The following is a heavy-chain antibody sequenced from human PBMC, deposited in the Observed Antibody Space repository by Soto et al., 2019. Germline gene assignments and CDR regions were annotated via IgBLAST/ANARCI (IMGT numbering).Heavy chain of an antibody. CDR1: GFTFSSHW. J-gene: IGHJ4*02. D-gene: IGHD1-26*01. CDR3: GRDVLGPFDY. Sequence: EVQLVESGGGLVQPGGSLRLSCAASGFTFSSHWMSWVRQAPGKGLEWVANIKQDGSEKYYVDSVKDRFTISRDNAKNSLHLQMNSLRAEDTAVYYCGRDVLGPFDYWGQGTLVTVSS. CDR2: IKQDGSEK. V-gene: IGHV3-7*01.